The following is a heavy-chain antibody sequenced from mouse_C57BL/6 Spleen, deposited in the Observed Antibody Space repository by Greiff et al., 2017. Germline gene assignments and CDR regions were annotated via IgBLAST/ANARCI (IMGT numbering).Heavy chain of an antibody. V-gene: IGHV1-82*01. J-gene: IGHJ2*01. CDR2: IYPGDGDT. Sequence: VKLQESGPELVKPGASVKISCKASGYAFSSSWMNWVKQRPGKGLEWIGRIYPGDGDTNYNGKFKGKATMTADKSSSTAYMPLSSLTSEDSAVYFCARWRRDFDYWGQGTTLTVSS. CDR1: GYAFSSSW. CDR3: ARWRRDFDY.